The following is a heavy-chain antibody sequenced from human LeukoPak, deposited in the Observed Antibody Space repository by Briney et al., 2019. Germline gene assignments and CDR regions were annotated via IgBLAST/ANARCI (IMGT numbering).Heavy chain of an antibody. CDR2: IYHSGST. CDR1: GGSISSGGYY. CDR3: ARVTARPGAFDI. V-gene: IGHV4-30-2*01. J-gene: IGHJ3*02. D-gene: IGHD1-20*01. Sequence: SETLSLTCTVSGGSISSGGYYWSWIRQPPGKGLEWIGYIYHSGSTYYNPSLKSRVTISVDRSKNQFSLKLSSVTAADTAVYYCARVTARPGAFDIWGQGTMVTVSS.